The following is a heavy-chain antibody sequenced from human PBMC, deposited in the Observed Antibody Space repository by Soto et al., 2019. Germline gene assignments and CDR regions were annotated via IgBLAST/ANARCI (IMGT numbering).Heavy chain of an antibody. D-gene: IGHD3-3*01. CDR1: GGSISSGGYY. CDR2: IYYSGST. Sequence: SETLSLTCTVSGGSISSGGYYWSWIRQHPGKGLEWIGYIYYSGSTCYNPSLKSRVTISVDTSKNQFSLKLSSVTAADTAVYYCARNAMNDFWSGYYWFDPWGQGTLVTVSS. J-gene: IGHJ5*02. CDR3: ARNAMNDFWSGYYWFDP. V-gene: IGHV4-31*03.